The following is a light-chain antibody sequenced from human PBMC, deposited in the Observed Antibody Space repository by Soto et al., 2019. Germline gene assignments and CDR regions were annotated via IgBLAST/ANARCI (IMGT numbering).Light chain of an antibody. J-gene: IGKJ5*01. CDR1: QSVGTY. CDR3: QFYGSSLIT. V-gene: IGKV3-11*02. CDR2: DAS. Sequence: ENVLTQSPGTLSLSPGERATLSCRASQSVGTYLAWYQHKPGQAPRLLIFDASKRATGIPARFSGSGSGRDFTLTISRLELEDSAVYYCQFYGSSLITFGQGTRLENK.